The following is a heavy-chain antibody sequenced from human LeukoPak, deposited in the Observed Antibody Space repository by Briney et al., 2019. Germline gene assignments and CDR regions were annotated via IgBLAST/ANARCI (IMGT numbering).Heavy chain of an antibody. J-gene: IGHJ4*02. CDR3: ARTPLVGGSDEYYFDY. V-gene: IGHV1-46*01. D-gene: IGHD3-10*01. CDR1: GYTFTSYG. CDR2: INPSGGST. Sequence: GASVKVSCKASGYTFTSYGISWVRQAPGQGLEWMGLINPSGGSTSYAQKFQGRVTMTRDTSTSTVYMELSSLRSEDTAVYYCARTPLVGGSDEYYFDYWGQGTLVTVSS.